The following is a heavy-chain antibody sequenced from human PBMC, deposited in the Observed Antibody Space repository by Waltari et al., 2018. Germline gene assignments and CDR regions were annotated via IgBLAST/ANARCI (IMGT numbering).Heavy chain of an antibody. D-gene: IGHD3-16*02. CDR1: GGTFSSYT. CDR3: ARAVNDDVWGSYRLYYFDY. J-gene: IGHJ4*02. Sequence: QVQLVQSGAEVKKPGSSVKVSCKASGGTFSSYTISWVRQAPGQGLEWMGRIIPILGMASDAQEFQGRVTITADKSTSTADMELSSLRSEDTAVYYCARAVNDDVWGSYRLYYFDYWGQGTLVTVSS. CDR2: IIPILGMA. V-gene: IGHV1-69*02.